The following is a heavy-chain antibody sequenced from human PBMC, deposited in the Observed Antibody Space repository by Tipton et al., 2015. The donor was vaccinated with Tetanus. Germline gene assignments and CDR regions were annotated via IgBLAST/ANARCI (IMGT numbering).Heavy chain of an antibody. CDR3: ARGFGSNWYYFDY. V-gene: IGHV4-61*08. J-gene: IGHJ4*02. CDR1: GISVSTSDYY. D-gene: IGHD6-13*01. Sequence: TLSLTCTVSGISVSTSDYYWTWVRQPPGKELEWIGYIYYSGSTTYNPSLQSRVSMSVDTSKNQFSLRLTSVTAADTAVYYCARGFGSNWYYFDYWGQGTLVTVSS. CDR2: IYYSGST.